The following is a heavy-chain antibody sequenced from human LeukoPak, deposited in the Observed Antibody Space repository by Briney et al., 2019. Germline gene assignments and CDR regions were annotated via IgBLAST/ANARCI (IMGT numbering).Heavy chain of an antibody. D-gene: IGHD1-26*01. CDR1: GGSISSSSYY. V-gene: IGHV4-39*01. CDR2: IYYSGST. J-gene: IGHJ4*02. CDR3: ARQGWGIVGAIFDY. Sequence: SETLSLTCTVSGGSISSSSYYWGWIRQPPGKGLEWIGSIYYSGSTYYNPSLKSRVTISVDTSKNQFSLKLSSVTAADTAVYYCARQGWGIVGAIFDYWGQGTLVTVSS.